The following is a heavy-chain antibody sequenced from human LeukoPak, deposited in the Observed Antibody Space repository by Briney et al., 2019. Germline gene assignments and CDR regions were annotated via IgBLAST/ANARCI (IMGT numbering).Heavy chain of an antibody. Sequence: GGSLRLSCAASGFSFDVYAMHWVRQVPGKGLEWVSGISSNSGSMGYADSVKGRFTISRDNAKNSLYLQMNSLRAEDMGLYYCAKDAYSASPRGYYMDVWGKGTTVTVSS. D-gene: IGHD6-13*01. CDR1: GFSFDVYA. CDR2: ISSNSGSM. J-gene: IGHJ6*03. CDR3: AKDAYSASPRGYYMDV. V-gene: IGHV3-9*03.